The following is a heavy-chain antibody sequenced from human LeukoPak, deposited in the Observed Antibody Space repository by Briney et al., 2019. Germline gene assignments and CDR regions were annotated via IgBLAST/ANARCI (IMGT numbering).Heavy chain of an antibody. D-gene: IGHD6-19*01. Sequence: PGGSLRLSCAASGFTFSNAWMSWVRQAPGKGPVWVSRINSDGSSTSYADFVKGRFTISRDNAKNTLYLQVNSLRAEDTAVYYCARSWLIYDAFDIWGQGTMVTVSS. CDR1: GFTFSNAW. CDR2: INSDGSST. CDR3: ARSWLIYDAFDI. V-gene: IGHV3-74*01. J-gene: IGHJ3*02.